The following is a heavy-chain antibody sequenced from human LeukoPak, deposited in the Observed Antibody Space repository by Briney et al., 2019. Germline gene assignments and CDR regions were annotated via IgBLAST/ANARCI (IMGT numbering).Heavy chain of an antibody. Sequence: PSETLSLTCTVSGGSISSGSYDWYWIRQPAGKGLEWIGRIYTSGSTNYNPSLKSRVTISVDTSKNQFSLKLSSVTAADTAVYYCASVSSGYPPAAFDIWGQGTMVTVSS. CDR2: IYTSGST. CDR1: GGSISSGSYD. D-gene: IGHD3-22*01. CDR3: ASVSSGYPPAAFDI. J-gene: IGHJ3*02. V-gene: IGHV4-61*02.